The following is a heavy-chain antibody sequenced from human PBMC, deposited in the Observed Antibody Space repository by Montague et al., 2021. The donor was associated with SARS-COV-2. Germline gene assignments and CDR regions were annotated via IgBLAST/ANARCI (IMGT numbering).Heavy chain of an antibody. CDR3: ARFWSGYVDK. V-gene: IGHV4-59*01. Sequence: SETLSLTCSFSGGTIRSYYWSWIRLPPGKPLEWLGYIYYTGETTHNPSLKSRVTISVGTSRSQFSLRLTSVTAAGTAVYFCARFWSGYVDKWSQGTLVTVSS. D-gene: IGHD3-3*01. CDR2: IYYTGET. J-gene: IGHJ4*02. CDR1: GGTIRSYY.